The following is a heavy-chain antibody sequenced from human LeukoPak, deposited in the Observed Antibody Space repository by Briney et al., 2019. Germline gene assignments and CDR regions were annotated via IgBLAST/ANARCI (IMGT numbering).Heavy chain of an antibody. D-gene: IGHD2-15*01. J-gene: IGHJ6*02. CDR2: IYYNGNT. V-gene: IGHV4-59*01. CDR3: ARSLRYCSGGNCYYVMDV. Sequence: SETLSLTCTVSGGSITNFYGSWIRQPPGKGLEWIGYIYYNGNTYYNPSLKSRVTISLDTSKNQFSLKLSSVTAADTAVYYCARSLRYCSGGNCYYVMDVWGQGTTVTVSS. CDR1: GGSITNFY.